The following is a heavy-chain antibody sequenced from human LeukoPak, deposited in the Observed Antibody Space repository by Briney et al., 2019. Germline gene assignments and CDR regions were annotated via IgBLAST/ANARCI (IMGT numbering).Heavy chain of an antibody. D-gene: IGHD3-22*01. V-gene: IGHV3-33*01. CDR2: IWYGGSNK. Sequence: PGGSLRLSCTASGFTFSDYGMHWVRQPPGKGLEWVAIIWYGGSNKTYEDSVKGRFTISRDNSKNTLYLQMNSLRAEDTAVYYCARGVDYYENSGTIDYWGQGTLVTVSS. CDR3: ARGVDYYENSGTIDY. CDR1: GFTFSDYG. J-gene: IGHJ4*02.